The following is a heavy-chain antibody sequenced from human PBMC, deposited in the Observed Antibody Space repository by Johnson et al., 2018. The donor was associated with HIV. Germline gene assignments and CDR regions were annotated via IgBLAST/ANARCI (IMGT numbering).Heavy chain of an antibody. D-gene: IGHD2-2*01. Sequence: QVQLVESGGGVVQPGRSLRLSCAASKFTFRTYPMHWVRQAPGTGLEWVALISSAGHHKYYADSVKGRFTISRDNSKSTLYLQMNTLRPEDPAVYYCARAGTEVLPAGAFDIWGQGTVVSVSS. CDR1: KFTFRTYP. CDR2: ISSAGHHK. J-gene: IGHJ3*02. V-gene: IGHV3-30-3*01. CDR3: ARAGTEVLPAGAFDI.